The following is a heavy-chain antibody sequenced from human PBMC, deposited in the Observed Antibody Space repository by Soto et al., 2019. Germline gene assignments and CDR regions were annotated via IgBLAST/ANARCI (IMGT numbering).Heavy chain of an antibody. CDR1: GDSISSPKW. Sequence: QVQLQESGPGLVKPSGTLSLTCAVSGDSISSPKWWTWLRQPPGKGLEWVGDLLHSGTTNYKPSLKSRIILSVDKSQNQFSLSLTSVTAADTAIYYYAYSSVCYRHDVWGQGTSVTVSS. V-gene: IGHV4-4*02. CDR2: LLHSGTT. CDR3: AYSSVCYRHDV. D-gene: IGHD6-19*01. J-gene: IGHJ3*01.